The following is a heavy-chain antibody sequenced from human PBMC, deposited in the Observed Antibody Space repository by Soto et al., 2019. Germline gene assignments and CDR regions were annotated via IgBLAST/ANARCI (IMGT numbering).Heavy chain of an antibody. V-gene: IGHV1-8*02. CDR2: MNPNSGNT. Sequence: ASVKVSCKASGYTFTSYGISWVRQAPGQGLEWMGWMNPNSGNTGYAQKFQGRVTMTRNTSISTAYMELSSLRSEDTAVYYCAVTLGIAVAGRRPDYWGQGTLVTVSS. J-gene: IGHJ4*02. CDR3: AVTLGIAVAGRRPDY. D-gene: IGHD6-19*01. CDR1: GYTFTSYG.